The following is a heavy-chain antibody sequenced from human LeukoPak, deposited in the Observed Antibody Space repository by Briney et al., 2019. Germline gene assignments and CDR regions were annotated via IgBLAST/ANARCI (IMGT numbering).Heavy chain of an antibody. V-gene: IGHV4-4*02. CDR1: GGSIDITNY. J-gene: IGHJ4*02. Sequence: KTSETLSLTCGVSGGSIDITNYWSGVRLAPGKGLEWIGEISHSGTTNYNPSLRSRVTMFLDRANNQFSLSLTSVTAADSAVYYCTRENRPFCPFAYWGQGVLVTVSS. D-gene: IGHD2/OR15-2a*01. CDR3: TRENRPFCPFAY. CDR2: ISHSGTT.